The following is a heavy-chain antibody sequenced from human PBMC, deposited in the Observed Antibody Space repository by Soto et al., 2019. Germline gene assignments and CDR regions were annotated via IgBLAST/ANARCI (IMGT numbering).Heavy chain of an antibody. D-gene: IGHD2-2*01. CDR1: GFTFSSYA. J-gene: IGHJ4*01. CDR3: ARDVRQCSSADCRA. Sequence: QVQLVESGGGVVQPGRSLRLSGAASGFTFSSYAMHWVRQAPGKGLEWVTVISFDGRIKYDTESVKDRFTISRDNSQNILYLQMNSLKPDDTGIYYCARDVRQCSSADCRAWGPGNRVTVSS. V-gene: IGHV3-30*04. CDR2: ISFDGRIK.